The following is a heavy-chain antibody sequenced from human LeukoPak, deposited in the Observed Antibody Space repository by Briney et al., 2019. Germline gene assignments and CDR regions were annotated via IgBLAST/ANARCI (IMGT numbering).Heavy chain of an antibody. CDR2: IYYSGST. CDR1: GGSISSYY. CDR3: ARARSTSFNWFDP. J-gene: IGHJ5*02. Sequence: SETLSLTCTVSGGSISSYYWSWIRQPPVKGLEWIGYIYYSGSTNYNPSLKSRVTISVDTSKNQFSLKLSSVTAADTAVYYCARARSTSFNWFDPWGQGTLVTVSS. D-gene: IGHD2-2*01. V-gene: IGHV4-59*01.